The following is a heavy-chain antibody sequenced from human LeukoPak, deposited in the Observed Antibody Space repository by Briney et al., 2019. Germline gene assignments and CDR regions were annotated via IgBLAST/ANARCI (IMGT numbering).Heavy chain of an antibody. CDR2: ISYDGSDK. J-gene: IGHJ4*02. CDR3: AKARVAFNWNYAYYFDS. CDR1: GFTFDNYG. V-gene: IGHV3-30*18. Sequence: GGSLRLSCAASGFTFDNYGMHWVRQAPGKGLEWVAIISYDGSDKYYADSVKGRFTISRDNSKNTLYLQMNSLRAEDTAVYYCAKARVAFNWNYAYYFDSWGQGTLVTVSS. D-gene: IGHD1-7*01.